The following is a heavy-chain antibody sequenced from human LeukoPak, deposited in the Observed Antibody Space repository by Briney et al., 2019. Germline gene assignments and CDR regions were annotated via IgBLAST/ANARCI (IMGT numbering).Heavy chain of an antibody. CDR1: GDSISSTSYY. J-gene: IGHJ5*02. CDR3: ARLNRQCSGGSCHSGWIGP. CDR2: IYYSGTT. D-gene: IGHD2-15*01. V-gene: IGHV4-39*01. Sequence: SETLSLTCAVFGDSISSTSYYWARIRQPPGRGLEWIGTIYYSGTTYYNPSLKSRVTISLDTSKNQFSLKLSSVTAADTAVYYCARLNRQCSGGSCHSGWIGPWGHGTPFTVSS.